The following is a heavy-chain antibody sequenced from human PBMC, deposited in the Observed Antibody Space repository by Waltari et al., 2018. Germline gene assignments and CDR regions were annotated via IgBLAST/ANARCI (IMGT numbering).Heavy chain of an antibody. CDR3: AREAGIVQGAGYFAS. V-gene: IGHV4-39*07. Sequence: QLQESGPRLVKPSETLSLTSRAASVAIPGKPYFWGWSRQPPGKGLKWIGSVEFSGSAYCSPSLKSRVTMSVDKSKNQVSLILTSLTAADTAVYFCAREAGIVQGAGYFASWGQGTLVTVSS. CDR1: SVAIPGKPYF. J-gene: IGHJ4*02. CDR2: VEFSGSA. D-gene: IGHD3-10*01.